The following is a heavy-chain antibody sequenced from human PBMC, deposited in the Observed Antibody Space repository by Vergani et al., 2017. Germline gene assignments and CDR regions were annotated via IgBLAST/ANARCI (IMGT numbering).Heavy chain of an antibody. CDR1: GDSISRGGYY. CDR3: AREVGTEGFDY. J-gene: IGHJ4*02. D-gene: IGHD2-21*02. Sequence: QVQLQESGPGLVKPSQTLSLTCTVSGDSISRGGYYWNWIRQHPGKGLEWIGYIYYSGSTNYNSFLKSRVSMSVDTSKNQFSLRLSSVTAAATAVYYCAREVGTEGFDYWGQGTLVTVSS. CDR2: IYYSGST. V-gene: IGHV4-31*03.